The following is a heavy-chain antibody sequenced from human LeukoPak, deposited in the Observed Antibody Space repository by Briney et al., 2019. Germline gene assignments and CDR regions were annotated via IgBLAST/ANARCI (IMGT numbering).Heavy chain of an antibody. CDR1: GGSISSSSYY. V-gene: IGHV4-39*01. J-gene: IGHJ3*02. CDR2: IYYSGST. D-gene: IGHD6-13*01. Sequence: SETLSLTCTVSGGSISSSSYYWGWIRQPPGKGLEWIGSIYYSGSTYYNPSLKSRVTISVDTSKNQFSLKLSSVTAADTAVYYCVGRVQLDTFAAAYDAFDIWGRGTMVTVSS. CDR3: VGRVQLDTFAAAYDAFDI.